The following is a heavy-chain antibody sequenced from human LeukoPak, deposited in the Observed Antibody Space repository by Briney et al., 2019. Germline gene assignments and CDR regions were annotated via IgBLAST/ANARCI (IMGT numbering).Heavy chain of an antibody. Sequence: PSQTLSLTCTVSGGSISSDSYYWSWIRQPPGKGLEWIGYIYYSGSTYYNPSLKSRVTISVDTSKNQFSLKLSSVTAADTAVYYCARGEATWSGYYAAVGGFDPWGQGTLVTVSS. V-gene: IGHV4-30-4*08. CDR3: ARGEATWSGYYAAVGGFDP. D-gene: IGHD3-3*01. J-gene: IGHJ5*02. CDR1: GGSISSDSYY. CDR2: IYYSGST.